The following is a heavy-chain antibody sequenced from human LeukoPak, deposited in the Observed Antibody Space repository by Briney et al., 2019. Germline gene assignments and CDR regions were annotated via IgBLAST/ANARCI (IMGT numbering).Heavy chain of an antibody. CDR3: ARAPGYCSGGSCYSGFDY. Sequence: ASVKVSCKASGYTFTIYGISWVRQAPGQGLEWMGWISAYNGNTNYAQKLQGRVTMTTDTSTSTAYMELRSLRSDDTAVYYCARAPGYCSGGSCYSGFDYWGQGTLVTVSS. D-gene: IGHD2-15*01. CDR1: GYTFTIYG. V-gene: IGHV1-18*01. CDR2: ISAYNGNT. J-gene: IGHJ4*02.